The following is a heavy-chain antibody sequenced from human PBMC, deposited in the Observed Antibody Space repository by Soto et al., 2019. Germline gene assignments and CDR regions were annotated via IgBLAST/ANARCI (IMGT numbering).Heavy chain of an antibody. J-gene: IGHJ4*02. V-gene: IGHV3-21*01. Sequence: PGGSLRLSCAASGFTFSSYIMNWVRQAPGKGLEWVSSIGSSSSYIYYADSVKGRFTISRDNAENSLFLQMNSLRAEDTAVYYCARVGYSGYESPASGILDFWGQGTLVTVSS. CDR2: IGSSSSYI. CDR3: ARVGYSGYESPASGILDF. D-gene: IGHD5-12*01. CDR1: GFTFSSYI.